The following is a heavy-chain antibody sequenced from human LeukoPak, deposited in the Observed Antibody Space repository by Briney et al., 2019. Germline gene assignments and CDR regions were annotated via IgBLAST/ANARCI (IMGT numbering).Heavy chain of an antibody. V-gene: IGHV4-34*01. CDR1: GGSFSGYY. J-gene: IGHJ4*02. Sequence: SETLSLTCAVYGGSFSGYYWSWIRQPPGKGLEWIGEINHSGSTNYNPSLKSRVTISVDTSKNQFSLKLSSVTAADTARYYCAIRIDPFDYWGQGTLVTVSS. CDR2: INHSGST. D-gene: IGHD3-3*02. CDR3: AIRIDPFDY.